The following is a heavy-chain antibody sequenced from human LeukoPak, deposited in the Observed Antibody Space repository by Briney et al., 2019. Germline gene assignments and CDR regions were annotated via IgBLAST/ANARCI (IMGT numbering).Heavy chain of an antibody. Sequence: SETLSLTCAVYGGSFSGYYWSWIRQPPGKGLEWIGEINHSGSTNYNPSLKSRVTISVETSKNQFSLKLNSVTAADTAVYYCAKSNGYGLIDIWGQGTMVTVSS. CDR2: INHSGST. CDR1: GGSFSGYY. D-gene: IGHD3-10*01. J-gene: IGHJ3*01. V-gene: IGHV4-34*01. CDR3: AKSNGYGLIDI.